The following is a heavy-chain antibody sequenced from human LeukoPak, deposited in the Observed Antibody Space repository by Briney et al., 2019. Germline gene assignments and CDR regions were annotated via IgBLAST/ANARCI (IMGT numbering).Heavy chain of an antibody. CDR1: GYIFTSYV. J-gene: IGHJ4*02. CDR2: INAGKGNT. D-gene: IGHD2-15*01. Sequence: ASVEVSCKASGYIFTSYVIHWVRQAPGQRPEWMAWINAGKGNTKYSQKFQGRVTITRDTSATTAYMELSSLRSEDTAVYYCARDCSGGSCYVSLDHWGQGTLVTVSS. CDR3: ARDCSGGSCYVSLDH. V-gene: IGHV1-3*01.